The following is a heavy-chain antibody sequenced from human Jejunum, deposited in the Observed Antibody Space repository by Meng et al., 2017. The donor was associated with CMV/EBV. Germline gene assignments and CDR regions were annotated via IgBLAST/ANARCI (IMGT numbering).Heavy chain of an antibody. V-gene: IGHV1-2*02. J-gene: IGHJ6*02. CDR1: GYTFTGYY. Sequence: SGYTFTGYYMHWVRQAPGQGLEWMGWINPDSGGTNYAQKFQGRVTMTRDTSISIAYMELSRLRSDDTAVYYCACAGSPWIYGMDVWGQGTTVTVSS. CDR3: ACAGSPWIYGMDV. CDR2: INPDSGGT. D-gene: IGHD2-21*01.